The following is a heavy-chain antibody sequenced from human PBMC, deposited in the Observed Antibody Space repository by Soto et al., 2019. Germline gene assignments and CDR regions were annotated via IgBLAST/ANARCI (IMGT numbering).Heavy chain of an antibody. CDR3: ANNWNSGGTCCPDY. J-gene: IGHJ4*02. Sequence: GGSLRLSCVASAFTFSTYSMSWVRQAPGKGLEWVSSISSSGNDRYYADSVKGRFTISRDNDENSLYLQMNSLRAEDTVVYYWANNWNSGGTCCPDYWGQGTLVTVSS. D-gene: IGHD2-15*01. V-gene: IGHV3-21*01. CDR1: AFTFSTYS. CDR2: ISSSGNDR.